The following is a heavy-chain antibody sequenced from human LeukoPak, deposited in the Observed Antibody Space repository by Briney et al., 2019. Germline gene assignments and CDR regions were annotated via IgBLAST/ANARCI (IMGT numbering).Heavy chain of an antibody. J-gene: IGHJ4*02. CDR3: AKDSSTYYYDSSGYYGDY. CDR2: ISYDGSNK. V-gene: IGHV3-30*18. Sequence: GGSLRLSCAASGFTFSSYGMPWVRQAPGKGLEWVAVISYDGSNKYYADSVKGRFTISRDNSKNTLYLQMNSLRAEDTAVYYCAKDSSTYYYDSSGYYGDYWGQGTLVTVSS. D-gene: IGHD3-22*01. CDR1: GFTFSSYG.